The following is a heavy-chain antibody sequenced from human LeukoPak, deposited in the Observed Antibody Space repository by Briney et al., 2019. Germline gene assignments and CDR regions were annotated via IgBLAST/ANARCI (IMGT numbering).Heavy chain of an antibody. J-gene: IGHJ4*02. CDR3: ARIANYYDSSGYLNYFDY. V-gene: IGHV1-2*02. CDR2: INPNSGGT. Sequence: ASVKVSCKASGYTFTGYYMHWVRQAPGQGLEWMGWINPNSGGTNYAQKFQGRVTMTRDTSISTAYMELSRLRSDDTAVYYCARIANYYDSSGYLNYFDYWGQGTLVTVSS. D-gene: IGHD3-22*01. CDR1: GYTFTGYY.